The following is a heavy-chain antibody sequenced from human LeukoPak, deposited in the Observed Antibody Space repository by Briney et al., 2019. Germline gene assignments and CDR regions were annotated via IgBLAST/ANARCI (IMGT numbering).Heavy chain of an antibody. V-gene: IGHV1-18*01. D-gene: IGHD1-7*01. CDR3: ARSGRKLELRYDYHYYYMDV. Sequence: ASVKVSCKASGYSFTNFGITWVRQAPGQGLEWLGWISADNGNTKYAQKLQGRVTMTTDTSTRTAYMEVRSLRSDDTAVYYCARSGRKLELRYDYHYYYMDVWGKGTTVTVSS. CDR1: GYSFTNFG. CDR2: ISADNGNT. J-gene: IGHJ6*03.